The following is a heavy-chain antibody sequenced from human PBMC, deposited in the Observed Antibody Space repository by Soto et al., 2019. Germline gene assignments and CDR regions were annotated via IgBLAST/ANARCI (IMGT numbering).Heavy chain of an antibody. Sequence: PSETLSLTCTVSGASITSGGFYWSWIRQPPGKGLEWLGSIYYSGSTYYTPSIYSSGTTYYNPSLRSRVTISGDTSRNQFSLNLNYLPAAETAVYSCARRRGNNQFYLYRGQGALVSVS. D-gene: IGHD1-20*01. J-gene: IGHJ4*02. CDR3: ARRRGNNQFYLY. CDR2: IYYSGSTYYTPSIYSSGTT. CDR1: GASITSGGFY. V-gene: IGHV4-31*03.